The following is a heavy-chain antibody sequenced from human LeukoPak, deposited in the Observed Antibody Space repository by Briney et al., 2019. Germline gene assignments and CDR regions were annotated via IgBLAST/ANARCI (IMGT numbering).Heavy chain of an antibody. CDR1: GGSISNYY. J-gene: IGHJ6*02. CDR2: IYYTGTT. CDR3: KTAYEIDV. Sequence: PSETLSLTSTVSGGSISNYYWSWIRQPPGKALQWIGYIYYTGTTKYNHSLKSRATISLDTSKNQFSLKLASVTAADFFFFKQKTAYEIDVWGQGTTVTVSS. D-gene: IGHD2-21*01. V-gene: IGHV4-59*01.